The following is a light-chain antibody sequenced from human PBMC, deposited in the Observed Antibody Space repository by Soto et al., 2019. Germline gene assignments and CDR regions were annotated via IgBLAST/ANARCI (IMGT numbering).Light chain of an antibody. CDR2: SAS. J-gene: IGKJ2*01. CDR3: QQYGSSRNT. Sequence: ENVFTQSPGTLSLSPGERATLSCRASQSVTSSYLAWYQQKPGQAPRLLIYSASSRATGVPDRFSGSGSATDFTLTISRVEPEDFAVYYCQQYGSSRNTFGQGTKVDI. CDR1: QSVTSSY. V-gene: IGKV3-20*01.